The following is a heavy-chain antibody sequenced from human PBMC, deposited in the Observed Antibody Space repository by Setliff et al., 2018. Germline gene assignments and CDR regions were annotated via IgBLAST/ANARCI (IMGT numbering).Heavy chain of an antibody. CDR3: ARSPPNRGVGQGHYMDV. D-gene: IGHD1-26*01. CDR2: ISTYNVNT. J-gene: IGHJ6*03. V-gene: IGHV1-18*01. CDR1: GYPFTNYG. Sequence: ASVKVSCKASGYPFTNYGITWVRQAPGQGLEWLGWISTYNVNTTYAQKLQDRFTMTTDTSTSTAYMELRSLTSDDTAVYYCARSPPNRGVGQGHYMDVWGIGTTVTVS.